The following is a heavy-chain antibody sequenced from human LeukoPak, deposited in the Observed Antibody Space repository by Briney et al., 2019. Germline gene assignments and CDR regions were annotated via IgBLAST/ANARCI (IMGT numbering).Heavy chain of an antibody. CDR1: GFTFDDYG. V-gene: IGHV3-20*04. Sequence: GGSLRLSCAASGFTFDDYGMSWVRQAPGKGLEWVSGINWNGGITAYADSVKGRFTISRDNSKNTLSLQMNSLRAEDTAVYYCASLERWLQFWGQGTLVTVSS. CDR3: ASLERWLQF. CDR2: INWNGGIT. J-gene: IGHJ4*02. D-gene: IGHD5-24*01.